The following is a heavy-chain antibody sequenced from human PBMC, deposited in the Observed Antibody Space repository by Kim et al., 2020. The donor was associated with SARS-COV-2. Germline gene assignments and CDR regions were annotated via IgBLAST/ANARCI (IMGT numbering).Heavy chain of an antibody. CDR3: ARGAMRSSSWSTAQYYYYGMDA. J-gene: IGHJ6*02. Sequence: ASVKVSCKASGYTFTSYYMHWVRQAPGQGLEWMGIINPSGGSTSYAQKFQGRVTMTRDTSTSTVYMELSSLRSEDTAVYYCARGAMRSSSWSTAQYYYYGMDAGGQGTTVTVSS. CDR1: GYTFTSYY. CDR2: INPSGGST. V-gene: IGHV1-46*01. D-gene: IGHD6-13*01.